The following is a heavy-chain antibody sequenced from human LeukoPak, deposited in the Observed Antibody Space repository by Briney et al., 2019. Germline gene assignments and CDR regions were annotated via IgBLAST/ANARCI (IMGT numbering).Heavy chain of an antibody. J-gene: IGHJ4*02. D-gene: IGHD1-26*01. CDR3: ARFGPEWVLPNFDY. Sequence: GGSLRLSCAASGFTFSSYSMNWVRQAPGKGLEWVSYISSSSSTIYYADSVKGRFTISRDNAKNSLYLQMNSLRAEDTAVYYCARFGPEWVLPNFDYWGQGTLVTVSS. V-gene: IGHV3-48*01. CDR1: GFTFSSYS. CDR2: ISSSSSTI.